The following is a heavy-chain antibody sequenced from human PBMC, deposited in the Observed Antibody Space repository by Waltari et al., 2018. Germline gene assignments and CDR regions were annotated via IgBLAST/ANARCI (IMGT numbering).Heavy chain of an antibody. CDR1: GFTFSSYG. CDR2: IWYDGSNK. V-gene: IGHV3-33*01. J-gene: IGHJ4*02. Sequence: QVQLVESGGGVVQPGRSLRLSCAASGFTFSSYGMHWVRQAPGKGLEWVAVIWYDGSNKYYADSVKGRFTISRDNSKNTLYLQMNSLRAEDTAVYYCAITHRVSPARFDYWGQGTLVTVSS. CDR3: AITHRVSPARFDY.